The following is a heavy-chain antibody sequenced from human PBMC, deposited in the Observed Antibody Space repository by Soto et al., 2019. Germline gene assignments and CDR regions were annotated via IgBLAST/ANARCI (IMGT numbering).Heavy chain of an antibody. CDR2: ISSGSSDT. V-gene: IGHV3-21*01. Sequence: GGSLRLSCEASGFTFSRVSMTWVRQVPGKGLEWVASISSGSSDTWYVDSVKGRFIISRDNAQNSLFLQMNTLRPEDTAMYYCARVAYWGPGTQVTVSS. J-gene: IGHJ4*02. CDR3: ARVAY. CDR1: GFTFSRVS.